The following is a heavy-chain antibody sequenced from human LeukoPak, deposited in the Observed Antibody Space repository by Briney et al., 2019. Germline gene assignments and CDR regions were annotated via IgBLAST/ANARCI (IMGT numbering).Heavy chain of an antibody. CDR2: IDPNSGGT. J-gene: IGHJ4*02. CDR3: ARAPFHLYQPGVPDY. V-gene: IGHV1-2*02. CDR1: GYTFTSYG. D-gene: IGHD2-2*01. Sequence: ASVKVSCKASGYTFTSYGISWVRQAPGQGLEWMGWIDPNSGGTNYAQKFQGRVTMTRDTSISTAYMELSRLRSDDTAAYYCARAPFHLYQPGVPDYWGQGTLVTVSS.